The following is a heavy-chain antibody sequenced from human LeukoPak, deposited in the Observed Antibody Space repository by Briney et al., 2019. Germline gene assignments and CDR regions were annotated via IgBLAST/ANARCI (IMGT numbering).Heavy chain of an antibody. Sequence: GGSLRLSCAASGFTFSSYEMNWVRQAPGKGLEWVSYISSSGSTIYYADFVKGRFTISRDNAKISLYLQMNSLRAEDTAVYYCARRRYSSGWYYFDYWGQGTLVTVSS. V-gene: IGHV3-48*03. J-gene: IGHJ4*02. CDR3: ARRRYSSGWYYFDY. CDR1: GFTFSSYE. CDR2: ISSSGSTI. D-gene: IGHD6-19*01.